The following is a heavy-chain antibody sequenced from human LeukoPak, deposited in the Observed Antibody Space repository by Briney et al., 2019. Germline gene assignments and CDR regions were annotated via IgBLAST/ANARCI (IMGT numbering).Heavy chain of an antibody. Sequence: PSETPSLTCTVSGGSISSSSYYWGWIRQPPGKGLEWIGSIYYSGSTYYNPSLKSRVTISVDTSKNQFSLKLSSVTAADTAVYYCARGAGYFDLWGRGTLVTVSS. J-gene: IGHJ2*01. CDR1: GGSISSSSYY. CDR2: IYYSGST. CDR3: ARGAGYFDL. V-gene: IGHV4-39*07.